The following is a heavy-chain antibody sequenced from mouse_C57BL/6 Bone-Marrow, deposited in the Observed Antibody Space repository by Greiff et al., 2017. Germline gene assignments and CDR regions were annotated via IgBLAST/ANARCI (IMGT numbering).Heavy chain of an antibody. CDR3: ATYDGYSLAWFAY. CDR2: INPSTGGT. J-gene: IGHJ3*01. V-gene: IGHV1-42*01. Sequence: EVKLMESGPELVKPGASVKISCKASGYSFTGYYMNWVKQSPEKSLEWIGEINPSTGGTTYNQKFKGKATLTVDKSSSTAYLQLNRLTSEDTAVYYCATYDGYSLAWFAYWGQGTLVTVSA. D-gene: IGHD2-3*01. CDR1: GYSFTGYY.